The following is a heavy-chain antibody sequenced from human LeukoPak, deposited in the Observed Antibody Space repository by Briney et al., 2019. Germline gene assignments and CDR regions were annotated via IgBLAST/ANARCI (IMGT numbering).Heavy chain of an antibody. CDR1: GFHFYKLR. V-gene: IGHV3-23*01. J-gene: IGHJ4*02. CDR2: ISPTSAGR. CDR3: ARDAGGAWPFDY. D-gene: IGHD4-17*01. Sequence: GGPLTLSCLASGFHFYKLRMTWPRQAPGRGLEWVSTISPTSAGRHYLDSVKGRFTISRDNSKNTLSLEINSLRGDDTATYYCARDAGGAWPFDYWGQGTRVIVSS.